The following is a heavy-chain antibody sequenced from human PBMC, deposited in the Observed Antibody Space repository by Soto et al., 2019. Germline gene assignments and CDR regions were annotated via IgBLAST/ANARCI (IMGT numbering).Heavy chain of an antibody. CDR2: FDPEDGET. J-gene: IGHJ6*02. Sequence: ASVKVSCKVSGYTLTELSMHWVRQAPGKGLEWMGGFDPEDGETIYAQKFQGWVTMTRDTSISTAYMELSRLRSDDTAVYYCARSTHYYYIMDVWGQGTTVTVS. CDR3: ARSTHYYYIMDV. V-gene: IGHV1-24*01. CDR1: GYTLTELS.